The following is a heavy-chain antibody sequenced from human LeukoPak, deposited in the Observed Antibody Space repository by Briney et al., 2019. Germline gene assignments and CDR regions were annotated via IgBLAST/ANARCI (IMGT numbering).Heavy chain of an antibody. Sequence: GASVKVSCKASGYTFTGCYMHWVRQAPGQGLEWMGWINPNSGGTNYAQKFQGWVTMTRDTSISTAYMELSRLRSDDTAVYYCARDHCSSTSCLVMDYWGQGTLVTVSS. CDR2: INPNSGGT. J-gene: IGHJ4*02. CDR1: GYTFTGCY. D-gene: IGHD2-2*01. V-gene: IGHV1-2*04. CDR3: ARDHCSSTSCLVMDY.